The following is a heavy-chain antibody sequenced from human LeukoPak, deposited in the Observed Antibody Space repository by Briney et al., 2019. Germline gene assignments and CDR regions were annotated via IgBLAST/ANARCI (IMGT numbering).Heavy chain of an antibody. CDR1: GFTFSSYW. D-gene: IGHD1-26*01. CDR2: IRYDGSNE. V-gene: IGHV3-30*02. Sequence: GGSLRLSCAASGFTFSSYWMSWVRQAPGKGLEWVAFIRYDGSNENYADSVRGRFSISRDNSKNTLYLKMDSLRAEDTAVYYCAGTVVGTTRPSPDYWGQGTLVTVSS. CDR3: AGTVVGTTRPSPDY. J-gene: IGHJ4*02.